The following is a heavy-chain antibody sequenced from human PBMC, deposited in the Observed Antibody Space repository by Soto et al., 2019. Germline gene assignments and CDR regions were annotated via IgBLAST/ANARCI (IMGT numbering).Heavy chain of an antibody. CDR3: ARERRGFGYIDY. CDR2: IIHRGTT. CDR1: GDSISNSY. V-gene: IGHV4-59*01. Sequence: QVQLQESGPGLVKPSETLSLTCTVSGDSISNSYWSWIRQPPGKRLEWIGYIIHRGTTNYNPSLKSRVTMSLDTSKNQVYLRLSSVTAADTAVYFCARERRGFGYIDYWGQGALVTVSS. J-gene: IGHJ4*02. D-gene: IGHD3-3*01.